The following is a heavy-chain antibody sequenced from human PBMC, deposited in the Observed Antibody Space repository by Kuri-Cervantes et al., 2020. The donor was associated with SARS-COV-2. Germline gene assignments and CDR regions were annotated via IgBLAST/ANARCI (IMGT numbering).Heavy chain of an antibody. D-gene: IGHD3-3*01. CDR1: GFSFKTYA. CDR2: ISASASYK. CDR3: ARGGDDFWSGYYPDY. J-gene: IGHJ4*02. V-gene: IGHV3-21*01. Sequence: GGSLRLSCAVSGFSFKTYAMDWVRQAPGKGLEWVSSISASASYKYYADSVKGRFTISRDNAKNSLYLQMNSLRDEDTAVYYCARGGDDFWSGYYPDYWGQGTLVTVSS.